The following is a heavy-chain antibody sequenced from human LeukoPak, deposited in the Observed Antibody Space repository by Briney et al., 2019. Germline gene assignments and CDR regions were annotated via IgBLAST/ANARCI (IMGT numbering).Heavy chain of an antibody. J-gene: IGHJ4*02. CDR2: IYYSGST. Sequence: SETLSLTCTVSGGSISSSSYYWGWIRQPPGKGLEWIGSIYYSGSTYYNPSLKSRVTISVDTSKNQISLKMRSVTAADTAVYYCASIHYDLSLVTNSFDYWGQGTLVTVSS. D-gene: IGHD3-3*01. CDR1: GGSISSSSYY. CDR3: ASIHYDLSLVTNSFDY. V-gene: IGHV4-39*01.